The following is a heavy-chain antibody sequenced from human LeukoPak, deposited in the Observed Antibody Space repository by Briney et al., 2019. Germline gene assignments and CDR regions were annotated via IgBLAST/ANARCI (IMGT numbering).Heavy chain of an antibody. D-gene: IGHD2-2*01. V-gene: IGHV3-30*18. CDR1: GFTFNNYG. CDR2: ISYDGRNK. Sequence: GGSLRLSCAASGFTFNNYGMHWVRQAPGKGLEWVAVISYDGRNKHYPDSVKGRFIISRDISTDTLWLQMDSLITEDTAVYYCAKGPLRGTAAAIDYWGQGTLVTVSS. CDR3: AKGPLRGTAAAIDY. J-gene: IGHJ4*02.